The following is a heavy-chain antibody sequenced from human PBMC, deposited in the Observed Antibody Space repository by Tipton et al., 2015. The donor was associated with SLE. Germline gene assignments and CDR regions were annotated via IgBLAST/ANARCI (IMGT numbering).Heavy chain of an antibody. CDR3: VREGDTAFDY. CDR1: GFTFSSYS. CDR2: ISGGSDIT. Sequence: GSLRLSCAASGFTFSSYSMTWVRQAPGKALEWVSIISGGSDITNYADSVKGRFTISRDNAKNTVYLQMNSLRAEDSALYYCVREGDTAFDYWGQGTLVSVSS. J-gene: IGHJ4*02. V-gene: IGHV3-23*01. D-gene: IGHD5-18*01.